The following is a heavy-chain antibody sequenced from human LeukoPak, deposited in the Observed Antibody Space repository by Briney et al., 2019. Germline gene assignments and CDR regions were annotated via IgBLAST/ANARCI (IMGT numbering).Heavy chain of an antibody. V-gene: IGHV3-23*01. D-gene: IGHD3-22*01. Sequence: GGSLRLSCAASGFTFSSYAMSWVRQAPGKGLEWVSAISGSGGSTYYADSVKGRFTISRDNSKNTLYLQMNSLGAEDTAVYYCAKDFDYYYDSSAPLGYWGQGTLVTVSS. J-gene: IGHJ4*02. CDR2: ISGSGGST. CDR3: AKDFDYYYDSSAPLGY. CDR1: GFTFSSYA.